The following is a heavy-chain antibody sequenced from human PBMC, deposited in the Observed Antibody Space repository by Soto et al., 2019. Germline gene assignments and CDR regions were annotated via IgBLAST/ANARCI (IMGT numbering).Heavy chain of an antibody. V-gene: IGHV5-10-1*01. CDR3: ARLQVVMELNGMDV. J-gene: IGHJ6*02. Sequence: ESLMISCKGYGYSFTSYWISWVRQMPGKGLEWMGRIDPSDSYINYSPSFQGHVTISADKSISTAYLQWSSLEASDTAMYYCARLQVVMELNGMDVWGQGTTVTVSS. CDR2: IDPSDSYI. CDR1: GYSFTSYW. D-gene: IGHD2-15*01.